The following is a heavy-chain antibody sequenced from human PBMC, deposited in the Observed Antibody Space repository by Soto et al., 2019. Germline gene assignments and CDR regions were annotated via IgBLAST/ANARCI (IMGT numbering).Heavy chain of an antibody. V-gene: IGHV3-30*03. D-gene: IGHD2-21*01. Sequence: VKGLEWVAVVSYDGSLKYYADSVKGRFTVSRDNSQNTVHLQMNSLRAEDTAVFFFQAEDGIRDL. CDR3: QAEDGIRDL. J-gene: IGHJ2*01. CDR2: VSYDGSLK.